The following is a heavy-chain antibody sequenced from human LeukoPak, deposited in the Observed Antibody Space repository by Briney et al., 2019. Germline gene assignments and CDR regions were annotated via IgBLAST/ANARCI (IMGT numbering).Heavy chain of an antibody. CDR2: ISNDGNKK. J-gene: IGHJ4*02. D-gene: IGHD3-10*01. CDR3: TKDYYYGSGSYTDY. Sequence: GGSLRLSCAASGFTFSSYSMNWVRQAPGKGLERVAAISNDGNKKYYSDSVKGRFTISRDNSKTTLYLQMNSLRVEDTAVYYCTKDYYYGSGSYTDYWGQGTLVTVSS. CDR1: GFTFSSYS. V-gene: IGHV3-30*18.